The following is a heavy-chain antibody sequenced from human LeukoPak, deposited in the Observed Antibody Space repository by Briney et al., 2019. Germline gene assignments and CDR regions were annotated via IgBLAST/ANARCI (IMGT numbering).Heavy chain of an antibody. Sequence: SVKVSCKASGGTFSSYTISWVRQAPGQGLEWMGRIIPILVIANYAQKFPGRVTITADKSTSTAYRELSSLRSEDTGVYYCASSRLQGYSGYDYDDPYDYWGQGTLVTVSS. J-gene: IGHJ4*02. CDR3: ASSRLQGYSGYDYDDPYDY. V-gene: IGHV1-69*02. CDR1: GGTFSSYT. CDR2: IIPILVIA. D-gene: IGHD5-12*01.